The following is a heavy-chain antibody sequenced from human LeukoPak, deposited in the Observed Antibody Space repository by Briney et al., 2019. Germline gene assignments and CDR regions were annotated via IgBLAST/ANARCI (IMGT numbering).Heavy chain of an antibody. V-gene: IGHV3-33*06. D-gene: IGHD6-19*01. CDR1: GFTFSSYG. CDR3: AKDSVAGYADY. Sequence: GRSLRLSCAASGFTFSSYGMRWVRQAPGKGLEWVAVIWYDGSNKYYADSVKGRFTISRDNSKNTLYLQMNSLRAEDTAVYYCAKDSVAGYADYWGQGTLVTVSS. J-gene: IGHJ4*02. CDR2: IWYDGSNK.